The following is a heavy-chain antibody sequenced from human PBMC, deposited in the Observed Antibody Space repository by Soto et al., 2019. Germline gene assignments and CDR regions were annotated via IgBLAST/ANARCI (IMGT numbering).Heavy chain of an antibody. J-gene: IGHJ4*02. V-gene: IGHV1-46*01. CDR1: GYIFINYY. CDR2: INPNGGST. Sequence: QVQLVQSGAEVKKPGASVKVSCKASGYIFINYYIHWVRQAPGQGLEWIGIINPNGGSTNYAQKFRGRVTLARNTSTSTVYMDLISLRSEDTAMYYCARDLAAGDFWGQGTLVTVSS. CDR3: ARDLAAGDF. D-gene: IGHD6-13*01.